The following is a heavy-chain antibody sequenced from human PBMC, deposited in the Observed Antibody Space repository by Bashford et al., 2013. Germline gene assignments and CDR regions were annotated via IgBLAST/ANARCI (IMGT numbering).Heavy chain of an antibody. D-gene: IGHD6-19*01. Sequence: ASVKVSCKASGYTFTSYDINWVRQATGQGLEWMGWMNPNSGNTGYAQKFQGRVTMTRNTSISTAYMELSSLRSEDTAVYYCARGGNKGSGFHFQHVGPGHPWSPSPQ. CDR2: MNPNSGNT. CDR1: GYTFTSYD. CDR3: ARGGNKGSGFHFQH. V-gene: IGHV1-8*01. J-gene: IGHJ1*01.